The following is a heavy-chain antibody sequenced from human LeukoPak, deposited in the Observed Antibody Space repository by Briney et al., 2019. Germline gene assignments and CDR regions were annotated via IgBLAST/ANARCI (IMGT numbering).Heavy chain of an antibody. D-gene: IGHD6-13*01. J-gene: IGHJ4*02. Sequence: PGGSLRLSCAASGFTLSSYWMSWVRQAPGKGLEWVSGISWNSRSIAYADSVKGRFTISRDNAKNSLYLQMNSLRAEDMALYYCAKEGSSWSTFDYWGQGTLVTVSS. CDR2: ISWNSRSI. CDR1: GFTLSSYW. CDR3: AKEGSSWSTFDY. V-gene: IGHV3-9*03.